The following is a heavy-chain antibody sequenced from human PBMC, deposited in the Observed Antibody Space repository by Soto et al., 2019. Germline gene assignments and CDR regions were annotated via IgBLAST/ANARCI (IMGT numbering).Heavy chain of an antibody. Sequence: EVQLVESGGGLVKPGGSLRLSCAASAFSFTGAWMTWVRQAPGKGLEWVGRIKSKSDGGTTDYAASVKGRFTISRDDSQHILYLQLSNLRTEDTALYYCSTDVGVYGLDLWGKGTRVIVSS. CDR3: STDVGVYGLDL. CDR1: AFSFTGAW. D-gene: IGHD3-10*01. J-gene: IGHJ6*04. CDR2: IKSKSDGGTT. V-gene: IGHV3-15*01.